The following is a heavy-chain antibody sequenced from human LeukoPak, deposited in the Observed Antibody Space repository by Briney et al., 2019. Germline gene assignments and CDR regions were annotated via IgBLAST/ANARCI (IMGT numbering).Heavy chain of an antibody. J-gene: IGHJ5*02. Sequence: ASVKVSCKASGGTFSSYAISWVRQAPGQGLEWMGWINPNSGGTNYAQKFQGRVTMTRDTSISTAYVELSRLRSDDTAVYYCARGRDILTGYWEFDPWGQGTLVTVSS. CDR2: INPNSGGT. V-gene: IGHV1-2*02. CDR1: GGTFSSYA. D-gene: IGHD3-9*01. CDR3: ARGRDILTGYWEFDP.